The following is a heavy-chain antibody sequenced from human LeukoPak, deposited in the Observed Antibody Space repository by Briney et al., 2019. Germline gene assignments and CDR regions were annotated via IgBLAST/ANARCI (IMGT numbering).Heavy chain of an antibody. V-gene: IGHV3-21*01. CDR2: IGSSTNYI. Sequence: GGSLRLSCAASGFTFSSYSMNWGRQAPGKGLEWVSSIGSSTNYIYYADSVKGRFTIPRDNAKISLYLHMNSLRVEDTAVYYCARTPYCTNSICYNRYYFDYWGQGTLVTVSS. D-gene: IGHD2-8*01. J-gene: IGHJ4*02. CDR3: ARTPYCTNSICYNRYYFDY. CDR1: GFTFSSYS.